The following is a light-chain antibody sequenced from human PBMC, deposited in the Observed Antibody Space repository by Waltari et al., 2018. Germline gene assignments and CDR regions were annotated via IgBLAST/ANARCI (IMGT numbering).Light chain of an antibody. Sequence: SSELTQDPAVSVALGQTARITCQGASLRTYYVSSFHQKPGQAPALVIYGKNNRPSGIPDRFSASSSGSTASLTIVGAQAEDEADYYCHSRDSSGNVLIGGGTKLTVV. CDR1: SLRTYY. J-gene: IGLJ2*01. CDR2: GKN. V-gene: IGLV3-19*01. CDR3: HSRDSSGNVL.